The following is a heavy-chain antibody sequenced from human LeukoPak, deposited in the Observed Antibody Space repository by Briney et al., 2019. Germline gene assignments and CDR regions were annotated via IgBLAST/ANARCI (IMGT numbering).Heavy chain of an antibody. CDR1: GFTFSSYW. CDR3: ARAFRDDFWCGLS. CDR2: IKQDGSVK. J-gene: IGHJ4*02. D-gene: IGHD3-3*01. V-gene: IGHV3-7*04. Sequence: GGPLRLSCAASGFTFSSYWMSWVRQAPGRGLEWVANIKQDGSVKYYGDSVKGRFTISRDNAKNSLYLQLNSLRAEDTAVYYCARAFRDDFWCGLSWGQGTLVTVSS.